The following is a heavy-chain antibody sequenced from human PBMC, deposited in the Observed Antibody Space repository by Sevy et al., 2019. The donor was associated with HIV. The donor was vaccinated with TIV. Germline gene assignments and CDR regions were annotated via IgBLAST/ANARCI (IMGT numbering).Heavy chain of an antibody. D-gene: IGHD1-26*01. Sequence: GGSLRLSCVASGFTFSSYATSWVRQAPGKGLEWVSAISGSGGSTYYADSVKGRFTISRDNSKNTQYLQMNSLRAEDTAVYYCAKDGYSGRLAAYFDYWGQGTLFTVSS. CDR3: AKDGYSGRLAAYFDY. CDR1: GFTFSSYA. V-gene: IGHV3-23*01. CDR2: ISGSGGST. J-gene: IGHJ4*02.